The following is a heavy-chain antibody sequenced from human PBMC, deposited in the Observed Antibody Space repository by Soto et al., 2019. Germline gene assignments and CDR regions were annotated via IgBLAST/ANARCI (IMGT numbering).Heavy chain of an antibody. CDR1: GGSFSGYY. D-gene: IGHD5-18*01. Sequence: TLSLTCAVYGGSFSGYYWIWIRQPPGKGLEWIGEINHSGSTNYNPSLKSRVTISVATSKNQFSLKLSAVTAADTAVYYCARGEYSYGSIDYWGQGTLVTVSS. J-gene: IGHJ4*02. V-gene: IGHV4-34*01. CDR2: INHSGST. CDR3: ARGEYSYGSIDY.